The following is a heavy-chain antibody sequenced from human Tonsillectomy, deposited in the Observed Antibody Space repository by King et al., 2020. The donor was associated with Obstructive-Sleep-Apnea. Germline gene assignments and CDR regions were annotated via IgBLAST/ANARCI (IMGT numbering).Heavy chain of an antibody. J-gene: IGHJ6*02. CDR1: GFIFGDCA. Sequence: VQLVESGGGLVQPGRSLRLSCTASGFIFGDCAMSWFRQAPRKGLEWVGFIRSKAFGGTTEYAASVEGRFTISRDDSKSIAYLEMNSLKTEDTAVYYCTRVKRAVAAIWFVRYYGMDVWGQGTTVTVSS. CDR3: TRVKRAVAAIWFVRYYGMDV. D-gene: IGHD6-19*01. CDR2: IRSKAFGGTT. V-gene: IGHV3-49*03.